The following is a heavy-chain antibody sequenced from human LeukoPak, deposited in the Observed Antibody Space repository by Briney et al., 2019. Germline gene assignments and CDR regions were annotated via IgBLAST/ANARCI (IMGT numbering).Heavy chain of an antibody. Sequence: GGSLRLSCAASGFTFSSYAMHWVRQAPGKGLEWVAVISYDGSNKYYADSVKGRFTISRDNSKNTLYLQMNSLRAEDTAVYYCARDRGGSGVNWFDPWGQGTLVIVSS. CDR2: ISYDGSNK. CDR3: ARDRGGSGVNWFDP. J-gene: IGHJ5*02. CDR1: GFTFSSYA. D-gene: IGHD3-10*01. V-gene: IGHV3-30*04.